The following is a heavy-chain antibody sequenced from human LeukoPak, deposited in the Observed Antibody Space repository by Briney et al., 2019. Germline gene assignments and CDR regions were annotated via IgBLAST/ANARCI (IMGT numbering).Heavy chain of an antibody. J-gene: IGHJ4*02. Sequence: GGSLRLSCAASGFTFSSYSMNWVRQAPGKGLEWVSSISSSSSYIYYADSVKGRFTISRDNAKNSLYLQMNSLRAEDTAVYYCARTTALGYCSSTSCYSGGGYWGQGTLVTVSS. CDR3: ARTTALGYCSSTSCYSGGGY. CDR2: ISSSSSYI. V-gene: IGHV3-21*01. CDR1: GFTFSSYS. D-gene: IGHD2-2*01.